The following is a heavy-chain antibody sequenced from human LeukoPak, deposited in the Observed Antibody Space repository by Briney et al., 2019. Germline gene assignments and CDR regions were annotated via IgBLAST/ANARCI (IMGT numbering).Heavy chain of an antibody. J-gene: IGHJ5*02. CDR1: GFTFSSYA. Sequence: PGGSLRLSCAASGFTFSSYAMHWVRQAPGKGLEWVVVISYDGSTKDYADSVKGRFTISRDNSKNTLYLQMNSLRLEDTAVYYCARDRYSHSGNDWFDPWGQGTLVTVSS. V-gene: IGHV3-30*04. D-gene: IGHD3-10*01. CDR3: ARDRYSHSGNDWFDP. CDR2: ISYDGSTK.